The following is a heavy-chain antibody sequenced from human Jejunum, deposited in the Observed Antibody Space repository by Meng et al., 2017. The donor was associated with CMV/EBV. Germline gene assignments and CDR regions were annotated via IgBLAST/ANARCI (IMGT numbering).Heavy chain of an antibody. CDR3: AADISSAWFYY. CDR1: GDSISSGRHF. CDR2: IHYTETI. D-gene: IGHD3-22*01. J-gene: IGHJ4*02. V-gene: IGHV4-39*07. Sequence: QVLLPEAGPGPVKASEHLALTVTVSGDSISSGRHFWGWTRQAPGKGLEWIATIHYTETIHYNPSLKSRIAISVDTSKNQVSLKVNSVTAADTAMYYCAADISSAWFYYWGQGILVTVSS.